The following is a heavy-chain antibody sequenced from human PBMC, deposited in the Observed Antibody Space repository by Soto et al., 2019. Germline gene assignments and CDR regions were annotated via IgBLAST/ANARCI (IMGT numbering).Heavy chain of an antibody. J-gene: IGHJ6*02. D-gene: IGHD2-21*02. CDR3: TKQKGDSRTYNGMDV. Sequence: QVQLQQSGPGLVKPSQTLSLTCAISRDSVSSNSAAWNWIRQSPSRGLEWLGRAYYRSQWYYDSAVSVRSRITVIPDTSKNQFSLQLSSVTPEDTAVYFCTKQKGDSRTYNGMDVWGQGTTVIVSS. CDR2: AYYRSQWYY. V-gene: IGHV6-1*01. CDR1: RDSVSSNSAA.